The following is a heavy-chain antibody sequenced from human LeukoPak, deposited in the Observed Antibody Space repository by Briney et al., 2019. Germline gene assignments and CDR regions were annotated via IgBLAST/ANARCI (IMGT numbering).Heavy chain of an antibody. CDR1: GFTFSSYE. CDR2: IHHTGST. V-gene: IGHV4-34*08. Sequence: GSLRLSCAASGFTFSSYEMNWVRQPPGKGLEWIGEIHHTGSTNYNPSLKSRVTISVDKSKNQFSLNFNSMSAADSAVYYCAANGYYTIEYWGQGTLVTVSS. D-gene: IGHD1-26*01. J-gene: IGHJ4*02. CDR3: AANGYYTIEY.